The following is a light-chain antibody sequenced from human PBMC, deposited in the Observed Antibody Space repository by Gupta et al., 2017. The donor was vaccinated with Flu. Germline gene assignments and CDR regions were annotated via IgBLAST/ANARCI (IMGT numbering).Light chain of an antibody. J-gene: IGKJ4*01. V-gene: IGKV3-11*01. Sequence: PATMSLSPGERATLSCRASQSISSYLAWYQQKPGQAPRLLIYDASNKATGIPARFSGSGSGTEFTLTISSLEPEDFAVYYCQQRNSWPLTFGGGTKVEI. CDR3: QQRNSWPLT. CDR2: DAS. CDR1: QSISSY.